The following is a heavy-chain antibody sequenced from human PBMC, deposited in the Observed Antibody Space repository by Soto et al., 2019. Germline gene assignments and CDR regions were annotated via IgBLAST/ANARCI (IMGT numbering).Heavy chain of an antibody. CDR3: AISSVEWLSKVTTAY. D-gene: IGHD3-3*01. V-gene: IGHV1-8*01. Sequence: VASVKVSCKASGYTFTSYDINWVRQATGQGLEWMGWMNPNSGNTGYAQKFQGRVTMTRNTSISTAYMELSSLRSEDTAVYYCAISSVEWLSKVTTAYWGQGTLVTVSS. CDR1: GYTFTSYD. J-gene: IGHJ4*02. CDR2: MNPNSGNT.